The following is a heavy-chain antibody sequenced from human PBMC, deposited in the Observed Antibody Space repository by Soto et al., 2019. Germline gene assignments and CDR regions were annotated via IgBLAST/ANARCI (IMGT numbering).Heavy chain of an antibody. D-gene: IGHD4-17*01. V-gene: IGHV3-48*02. CDR2: ISSSSSTI. Sequence: EVQLVESGGGLVQPGGSLRLSCAASGFTFSSYSMNWVRQAPGKGLEWVSYISSSSSTIYYADSVKCRFTISRDNAKNSLYLQMNSLRDEDTAVYYCARADYGGNLYYYYYYGMDVWGQGTTVTVSS. CDR3: ARADYGGNLYYYYYYGMDV. J-gene: IGHJ6*02. CDR1: GFTFSSYS.